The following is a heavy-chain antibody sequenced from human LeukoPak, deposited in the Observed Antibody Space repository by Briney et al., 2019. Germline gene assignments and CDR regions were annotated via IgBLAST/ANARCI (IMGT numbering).Heavy chain of an antibody. J-gene: IGHJ3*02. Sequence: GASVKVSCKASGGTFSSYAISWVRQAPGQGLEWMGGIIPIFGTANYAQKFQGRVTITTDESTSTAYMELSSLRSEDTAVYYCASGADLRYNAFDIWGRGTMVTVSS. V-gene: IGHV1-69*05. CDR2: IIPIFGTA. D-gene: IGHD3-9*01. CDR3: ASGADLRYNAFDI. CDR1: GGTFSSYA.